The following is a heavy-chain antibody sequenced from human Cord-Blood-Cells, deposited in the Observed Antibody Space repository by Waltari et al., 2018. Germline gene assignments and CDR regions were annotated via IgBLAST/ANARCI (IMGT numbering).Heavy chain of an antibody. CDR3: ARGGLERQGDAFDI. Sequence: QVQLVQSGAEVKKPGSSVKVSCKASGGTFSRYAISWVRPAPGQGLEWMGGIIPIFGTANYAQKFQGRVTITADESTSTAYMELSSLRSEDTAVYYCARGGLERQGDAFDIWGQGTMVTVSS. V-gene: IGHV1-69*01. D-gene: IGHD1-1*01. J-gene: IGHJ3*02. CDR2: IIPIFGTA. CDR1: GGTFSRYA.